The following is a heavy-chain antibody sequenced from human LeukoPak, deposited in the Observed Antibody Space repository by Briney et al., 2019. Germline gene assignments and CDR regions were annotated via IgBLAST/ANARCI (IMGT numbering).Heavy chain of an antibody. V-gene: IGHV1-58*01. CDR1: GFTFTSSA. J-gene: IGHJ4*02. CDR2: IVVCSGNK. CDR3: AADIGSSSGDY. D-gene: IGHD6-13*01. Sequence: GTSVKVSCKASGFTFTSSAVQWVRQARGQRLEWIGWIVVCSGNKNYAQKFQERVTITRDMSTSTAYMELSSLRSEDTAVYYCAADIGSSSGDYWGQGTLVTVSS.